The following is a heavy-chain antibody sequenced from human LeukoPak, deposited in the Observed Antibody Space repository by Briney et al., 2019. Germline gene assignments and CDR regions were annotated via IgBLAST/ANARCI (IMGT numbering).Heavy chain of an antibody. Sequence: GGSLRLSCSASGFTFSSYAMHWVRQAPGKGLEYVSAISSNGGSTYYADSVKGIFTISRDNSKSTLYLQMSSLRAEDTAVYYCVKDLAVAATPILDYWGQGTLVTVSS. V-gene: IGHV3-64D*06. CDR3: VKDLAVAATPILDY. CDR1: GFTFSSYA. CDR2: ISSNGGST. D-gene: IGHD2-15*01. J-gene: IGHJ4*02.